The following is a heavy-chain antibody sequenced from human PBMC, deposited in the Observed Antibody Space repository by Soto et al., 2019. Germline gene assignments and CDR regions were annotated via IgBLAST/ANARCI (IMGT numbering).Heavy chain of an antibody. CDR1: GGSISSGGYC. CDR3: ARGVLSGRLGGMDV. V-gene: IGHV4-31*03. D-gene: IGHD2-2*01. Sequence: QVQLQESGPGLVKPSQTLSLTCTVSGGSISSGGYCWSWIRQHPGKVLEWIGYIYYSGSTNYNPSLKSRVTISVDTSKNRFSLTLSSVTAADTAVYYCARGVLSGRLGGMDVWGQGSTVTVSS. J-gene: IGHJ6*02. CDR2: IYYSGST.